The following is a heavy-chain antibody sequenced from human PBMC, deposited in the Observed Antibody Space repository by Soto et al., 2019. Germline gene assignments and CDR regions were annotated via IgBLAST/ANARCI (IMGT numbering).Heavy chain of an antibody. D-gene: IGHD1-20*01. J-gene: IGHJ4*02. V-gene: IGHV3-23*01. CDR1: GFDFNNYD. Sequence: EVQLLESGGGLVQPGGSLRLSCAASGFDFNNYDMSWGRQAPGKGLEWVSSVSESGDSTYYADSVKGRFTISRDNSKNTLYLEMNSLRAEDTALYYCVCISWEYWGQGTLVFVSS. CDR3: VCISWEY. CDR2: VSESGDST.